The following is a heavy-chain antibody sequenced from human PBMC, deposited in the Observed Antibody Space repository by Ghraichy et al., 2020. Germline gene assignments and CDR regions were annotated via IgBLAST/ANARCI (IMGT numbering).Heavy chain of an antibody. CDR1: GGSISSSTNYY. CDR2: VSYSGSA. J-gene: IGHJ4*02. CDR3: ARTDFYDFWKGGY. Sequence: SQTLSLTCTVSGGSISSSTNYYWGWIRQPPGKGLEWIGSVSYSGSAYYNPSLKSRVTISVDTSKNQFSLNLSSVTAAETAVYYCARTDFYDFWKGGYWGQGTLVTVSS. D-gene: IGHD3-3*01. V-gene: IGHV4-39*01.